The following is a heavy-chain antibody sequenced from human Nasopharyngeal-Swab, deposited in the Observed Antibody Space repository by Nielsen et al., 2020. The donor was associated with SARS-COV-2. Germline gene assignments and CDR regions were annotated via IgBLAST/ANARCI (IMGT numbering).Heavy chain of an antibody. J-gene: IGHJ4*02. D-gene: IGHD4-11*01. Sequence: GGSLGLSCAASGFTFSSYSMNWVRQAPGKGLEWVSSISSSSSYIYYADSVKGRFTISRGNAKNSLYLQMNSLRAEDTAVYYCARWDYSNYDLDYWGQGTLVTVSS. CDR2: ISSSSSYI. CDR3: ARWDYSNYDLDY. CDR1: GFTFSSYS. V-gene: IGHV3-21*01.